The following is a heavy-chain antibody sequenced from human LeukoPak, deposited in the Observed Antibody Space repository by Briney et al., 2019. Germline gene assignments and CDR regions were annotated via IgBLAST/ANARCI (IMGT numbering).Heavy chain of an antibody. V-gene: IGHV3-21*01. CDR3: ARGEDCSSTSCFNYGMDV. Sequence: GGSLRLSCAAFGFTFSSYSMNWVRQAPGKGLEWVSSISSSSSYIYYADSVKGRFAISRDNAKNSLYLQMNSLRAEDTAVYYCARGEDCSSTSCFNYGMDVWGKGTTVTVSS. D-gene: IGHD2-2*01. CDR1: GFTFSSYS. CDR2: ISSSSSYI. J-gene: IGHJ6*04.